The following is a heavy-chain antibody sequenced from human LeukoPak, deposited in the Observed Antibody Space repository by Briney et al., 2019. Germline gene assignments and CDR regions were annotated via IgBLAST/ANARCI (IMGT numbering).Heavy chain of an antibody. CDR3: ARDIWVLLWFGENYGMDV. V-gene: IGHV3-33*05. Sequence: GPTLIHSCGADGXAVNRYSIQWARQASDKGQEWVAVISYDGSHKYYADSVKGRFTISRDNSKNTLDLQLNSLRAEDTAVYYCARDIWVLLWFGENYGMDVWGQGATVTVSS. CDR2: ISYDGSHK. D-gene: IGHD3-10*01. CDR1: GXAVNRYS. J-gene: IGHJ6*02.